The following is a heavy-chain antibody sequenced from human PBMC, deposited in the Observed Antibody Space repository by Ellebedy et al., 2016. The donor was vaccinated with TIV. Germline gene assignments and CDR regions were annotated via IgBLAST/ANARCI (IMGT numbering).Heavy chain of an antibody. CDR2: ISYSGST. V-gene: IGHV4-59*01. CDR3: ARDQWDFTGEPKSWYFYGMDV. D-gene: IGHD1-26*01. CDR1: GGSISGYY. Sequence: SETLSLTCTVSGGSISGYYWSWIRQPPGKGLEWIGYISYSGSTNYNTSLRSRVTISLDTSKNAFSLKMTFVTAADTAVYYCARDQWDFTGEPKSWYFYGMDVWGQGTTVTVSS. J-gene: IGHJ6*02.